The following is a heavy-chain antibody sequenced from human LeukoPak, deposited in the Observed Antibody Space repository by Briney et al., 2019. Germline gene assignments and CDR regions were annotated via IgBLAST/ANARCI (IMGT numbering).Heavy chain of an antibody. CDR1: GYTFTGYY. Sequence: GASVKVSRKASGYTFTGYYMHWVRQAPGQGLEWMGWINPNSGGTNYAQKFQGRVTMTRDTSISTAYMELSRLRSDDTAVYYCARGVAAAGRDYYYCMDVWGQGTTVTVSS. J-gene: IGHJ6*02. D-gene: IGHD6-13*01. CDR2: INPNSGGT. V-gene: IGHV1-2*02. CDR3: ARGVAAAGRDYYYCMDV.